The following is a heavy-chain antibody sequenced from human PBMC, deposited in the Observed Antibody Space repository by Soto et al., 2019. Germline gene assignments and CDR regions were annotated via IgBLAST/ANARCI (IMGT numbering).Heavy chain of an antibody. V-gene: IGHV3-30*18. CDR1: GFTFSSYG. Sequence: QVQLVESGGGVVQPGRSLRLSCAASGFTFSSYGMHWVRQAPGKGLEWVAVISYDGSNKYYADSVKGRFTISRDNSKNTLYLQMNSLRAEDTAVYYCAKADYGSGSFPFDYWGQGTLVTVSS. CDR3: AKADYGSGSFPFDY. CDR2: ISYDGSNK. D-gene: IGHD3-10*01. J-gene: IGHJ4*02.